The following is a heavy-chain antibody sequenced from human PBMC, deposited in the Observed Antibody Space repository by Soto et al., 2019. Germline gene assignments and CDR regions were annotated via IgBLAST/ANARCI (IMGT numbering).Heavy chain of an antibody. CDR3: ARGRGLYNSCLSQLDS. Sequence: SVKVSCRASGDYISKYTVNGVQQDPRQGLEWMGGIIPRVGTTNFAPTLQDRVTIAADETMNTGYMELSSLRYEDTALYFCARGRGLYNSCLSQLDSWGQGTLVTVSS. V-gene: IGHV1-69*13. J-gene: IGHJ4*02. CDR1: GDYISKYT. D-gene: IGHD1-1*01. CDR2: IIPRVGTT.